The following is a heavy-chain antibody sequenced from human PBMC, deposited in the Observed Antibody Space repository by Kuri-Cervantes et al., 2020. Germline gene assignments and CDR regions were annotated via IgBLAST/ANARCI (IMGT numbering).Heavy chain of an antibody. Sequence: SVTVSCKASGGTFSSYAISWVRQAPGQGLEWMGGIIPIFGTANYAQKFQGRVTITTDESTSTAYMELRSLRSDDTAVYYCARDGIAVADLGVFDYWGQGTLVTVSS. D-gene: IGHD6-19*01. CDR2: IIPIFGTA. V-gene: IGHV1-69*05. CDR1: GGTFSSYA. J-gene: IGHJ4*02. CDR3: ARDGIAVADLGVFDY.